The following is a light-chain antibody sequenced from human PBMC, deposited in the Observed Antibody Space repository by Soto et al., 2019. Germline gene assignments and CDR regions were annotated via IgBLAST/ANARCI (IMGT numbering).Light chain of an antibody. J-gene: IGLJ2*01. CDR3: SSYAGTNADVI. Sequence: QSALTQPPSASGSPGQSVTISCTGTSSDVCGYVYVSWYQQYPGKAPKLMIYEVNKRPSGVPDRFSGSKSGNTASLTVSGLQAEDEADYYCSSYAGTNADVIFVGGTKLTVL. V-gene: IGLV2-8*01. CDR2: EVN. CDR1: SSDVCGYVY.